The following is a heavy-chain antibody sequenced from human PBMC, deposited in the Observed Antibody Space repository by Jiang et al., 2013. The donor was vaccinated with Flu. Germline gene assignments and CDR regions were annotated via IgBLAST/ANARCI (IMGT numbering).Heavy chain of an antibody. J-gene: IGHJ4*02. CDR1: GFTFDDYA. CDR3: AKDIVDSDTVL. D-gene: IGHD2-21*01. Sequence: VQLVESGGGLVQPGRSLRLSCAASGFTFDDYAMHWVRQAPGKGLEWVSGISWNSGSIGYADSVKGRFTISRDNAKNSLYLQMNSLRAEDTALYYCAKDIVDSDTVLWGQGTLVTVSS. V-gene: IGHV3-9*01. CDR2: ISWNSGSI.